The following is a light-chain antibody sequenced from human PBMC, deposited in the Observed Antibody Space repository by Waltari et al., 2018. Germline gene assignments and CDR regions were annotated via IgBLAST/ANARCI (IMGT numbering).Light chain of an antibody. J-gene: IGKJ1*01. CDR1: PSISSW. CDR2: KAS. CDR3: QQYNSYPWT. Sequence: DIQVTQSPSTRSASVGDRSTITCRASPSISSWLAWYQQKPGKAPKLLIYKASSLESGVPSRFSGSGSGTEFTLTISSLQPDDFATYYCQQYNSYPWTFGQGTKVEIK. V-gene: IGKV1-5*03.